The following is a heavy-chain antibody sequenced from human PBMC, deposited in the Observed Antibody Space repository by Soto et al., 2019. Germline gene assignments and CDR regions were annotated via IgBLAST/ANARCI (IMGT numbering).Heavy chain of an antibody. V-gene: IGHV3-30-3*01. D-gene: IGHD2-15*01. Sequence: GGSLRLSCAASGFTFSSYAMHWVRQAPGKGLEWVAVISYDGSNKYYADSVKGRFTISRDNSENTLYLQMNSLRAEDTAVYYCARDFVVVVAATEGDDYWGQGTLVTVSS. J-gene: IGHJ4*02. CDR2: ISYDGSNK. CDR3: ARDFVVVVAATEGDDY. CDR1: GFTFSSYA.